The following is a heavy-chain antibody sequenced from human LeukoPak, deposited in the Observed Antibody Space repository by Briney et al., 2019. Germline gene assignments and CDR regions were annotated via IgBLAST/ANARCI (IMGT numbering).Heavy chain of an antibody. J-gene: IGHJ4*02. D-gene: IGHD6-19*01. CDR2: IIPIFGTT. CDR3: ARGAPIAVAGKLDY. CDR1: GGTLSNYP. V-gene: IGHV1-69*05. Sequence: SVKVSCKASGGTLSNYPISWVRQAPGQGLEWMGGIIPIFGTTSYAQKFQGRVTMTRDTSTSTVYMELSSLRSEDTAVYYCARGAPIAVAGKLDYWGQGTLVTVSS.